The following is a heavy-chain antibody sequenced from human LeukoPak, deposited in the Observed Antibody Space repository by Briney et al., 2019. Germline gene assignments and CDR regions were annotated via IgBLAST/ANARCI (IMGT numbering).Heavy chain of an antibody. CDR1: GFTFSSYW. J-gene: IGHJ6*03. Sequence: PGGSLRLSCAASGFTFSSYWMSWVRQAPGKGLEWVAFIRYDGSNKYYADSVKGRFTISRDNSKNTLYLQMNSLRAEDTAVYYCAKDGDCSSTSCYIPYYYYMDVWGKGTTVTVSS. D-gene: IGHD2-2*02. CDR3: AKDGDCSSTSCYIPYYYYMDV. V-gene: IGHV3-30*02. CDR2: IRYDGSNK.